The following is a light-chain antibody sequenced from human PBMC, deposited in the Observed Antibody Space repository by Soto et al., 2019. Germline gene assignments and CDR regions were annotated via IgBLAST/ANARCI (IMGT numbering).Light chain of an antibody. J-gene: IGLJ1*01. CDR2: DVS. CDR3: SSYTSSISYV. CDR1: SSDVGGYNY. Sequence: QSALTQPASVSGSPGQPITISCTGTSSDVGGYNYVSWYQSHPGEAPKLIIYDVSNRPSGVSDRFSGSKSGNTASLTISGLQAEDEADYYCSSYTSSISYVFGTGTKVTVL. V-gene: IGLV2-14*03.